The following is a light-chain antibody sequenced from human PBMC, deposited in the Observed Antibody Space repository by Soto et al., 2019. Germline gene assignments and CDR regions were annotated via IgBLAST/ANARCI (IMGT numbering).Light chain of an antibody. V-gene: IGKV3-11*01. J-gene: IGKJ4*01. Sequence: EIVLTQSPATLSLSPGERATLSCKASQSVSTYLAWYQQKPGQAPRLLIYDASNRATGIPARFSGSGSGTDFTVTISSLEPEDFAGYYCQQRYNWPPLTFGGGTKVEIK. CDR3: QQRYNWPPLT. CDR2: DAS. CDR1: QSVSTY.